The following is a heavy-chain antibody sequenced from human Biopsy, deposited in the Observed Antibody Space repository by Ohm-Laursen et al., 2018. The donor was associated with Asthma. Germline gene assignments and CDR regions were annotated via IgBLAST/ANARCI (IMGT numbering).Heavy chain of an antibody. CDR1: GYTFIDYA. Sequence: SVYASCKASGYTFIDYAIHWVRQAPGHSLEWMGWINAANGNTKYSQKFQGRLTISRDTSASTAYMDLSSLRSEDTAVYYCARTYFDFLTGQVHDAFAMWGQGTMVTVSS. V-gene: IGHV1-3*01. CDR2: INAANGNT. J-gene: IGHJ3*02. CDR3: ARTYFDFLTGQVHDAFAM. D-gene: IGHD3-9*01.